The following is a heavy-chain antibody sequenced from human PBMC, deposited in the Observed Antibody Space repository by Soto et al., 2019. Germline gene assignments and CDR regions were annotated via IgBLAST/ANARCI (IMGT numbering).Heavy chain of an antibody. Sequence: PSETLSLTCTVSGGSLNNYYWSWIRQPPGKGGLEWIGYIYYSGSTNYSPSLKSRVTISVDTSKNHFSPKLSSVTAADTAVYYCARDKITGLFDYWGQGTLVTVSS. J-gene: IGHJ4*02. CDR1: GGSLNNYY. CDR2: IYYSGST. CDR3: ARDKITGLFDY. V-gene: IGHV4-59*12. D-gene: IGHD2-8*02.